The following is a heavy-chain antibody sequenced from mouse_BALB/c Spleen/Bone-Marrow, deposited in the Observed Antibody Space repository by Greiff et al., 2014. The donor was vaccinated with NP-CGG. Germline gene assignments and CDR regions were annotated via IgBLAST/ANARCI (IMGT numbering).Heavy chain of an antibody. Sequence: EVMLVESGAELVKPGASVKLSCTASGFNIKDTYMHWVKQRPEQGLEWIGRIDPANGNTKYDPKFQGKATITADTSSNTAYLQLSRLTSEDTAVYYCATYYYGSSWGFAYWGQGTLVTVSA. CDR2: IDPANGNT. D-gene: IGHD1-1*01. CDR1: GFNIKDTY. J-gene: IGHJ3*01. CDR3: ATYYYGSSWGFAY. V-gene: IGHV14-3*02.